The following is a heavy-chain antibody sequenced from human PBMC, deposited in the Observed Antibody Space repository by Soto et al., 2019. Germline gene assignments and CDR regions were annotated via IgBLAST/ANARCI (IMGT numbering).Heavy chain of an antibody. V-gene: IGHV4-59*12. CDR1: GGSINNDS. Sequence: PSETLSLTCTLSGGSINNDSWSWFRQPPGKGLEWIAYISHSGSTYYNPSLKSRATISVDRSKNQFSLKLSSVTAADTAVYYCARWFDPWGQGTLVTVSS. J-gene: IGHJ5*02. CDR3: ARWFDP. CDR2: ISHSGST.